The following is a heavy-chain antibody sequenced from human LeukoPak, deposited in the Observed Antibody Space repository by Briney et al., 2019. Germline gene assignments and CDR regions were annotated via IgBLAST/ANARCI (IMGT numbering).Heavy chain of an antibody. CDR3: ARAHYDYVRGSYRPFDY. D-gene: IGHD3-16*02. J-gene: IGHJ4*02. CDR1: GGTFSSYA. V-gene: IGHV1-69*01. Sequence: SVKVSCKASGGTFSSYAISWVRQAPGQGLEWMGGIIPIFGTANYAQKFQGRVTMTADESTSTAYMELSSLRSEDTAVYYCARAHYDYVRGSYRPFDYWGQGTLVTVSS. CDR2: IIPIFGTA.